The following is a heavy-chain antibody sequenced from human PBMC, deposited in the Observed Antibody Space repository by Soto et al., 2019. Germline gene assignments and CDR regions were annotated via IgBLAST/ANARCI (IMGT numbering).Heavy chain of an antibody. V-gene: IGHV5-51*01. Sequence: PGESLKISWRGSGYSFTSYWIGWVRQMPGKGLEWMGTIYPVDSDTRYSPSFQGQVTISADKSISTAYLQWSSLKASDTAMYYCARHPVSAYSSSWEYYCAIDFCDRGPTGTVSS. CDR1: GYSFTSYW. J-gene: IGHJ6*04. CDR3: ARHPVSAYSSSWEYYCAIDF. CDR2: IYPVDSDT. D-gene: IGHD6-6*01.